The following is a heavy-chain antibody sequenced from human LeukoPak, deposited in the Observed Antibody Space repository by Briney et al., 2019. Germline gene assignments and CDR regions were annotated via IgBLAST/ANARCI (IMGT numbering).Heavy chain of an antibody. D-gene: IGHD3-22*01. V-gene: IGHV3-30*02. CDR1: GFTFSSYG. Sequence: PGGSLRLSCAASGFTFSSYGMHWVRQAPGKGLEWVAFIRYDGSNKYYADSVKGRFTISRDNSKNTLYLQMNSLRAEDTAVYYCAREGGHYYDSSGYNDYWGQGTLVTVSS. CDR2: IRYDGSNK. CDR3: AREGGHYYDSSGYNDY. J-gene: IGHJ4*02.